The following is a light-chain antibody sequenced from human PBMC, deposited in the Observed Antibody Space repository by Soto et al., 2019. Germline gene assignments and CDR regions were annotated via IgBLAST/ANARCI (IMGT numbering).Light chain of an antibody. V-gene: IGLV1-40*01. Sequence: QSVLTQPPSVSGAPGQRVTISCTGSSSNIGAGYDVHWYQQLPGTAPKLLIYGNSNRPSGVPDRFSGSKSGTSDSLAITGLQAEDEADYYCQSYDSSEVVFGGGTKVTVL. CDR3: QSYDSSEVV. CDR2: GNS. CDR1: SSNIGAGYD. J-gene: IGLJ2*01.